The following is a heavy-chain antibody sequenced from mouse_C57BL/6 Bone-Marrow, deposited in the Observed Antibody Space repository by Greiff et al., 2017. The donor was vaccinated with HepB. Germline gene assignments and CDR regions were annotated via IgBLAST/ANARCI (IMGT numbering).Heavy chain of an antibody. CDR1: GFTFSDYY. Sequence: EVQLVESGGGLVQPGGSLKLSCAASGFTFSDYYMYWVRQTPEKRLEWVAYISNGGGSTYYPDTVKGRFTISRDNAKNTLYLQMSRLKSEDTAMYYCARHVGRGFDYWGQGTTLTVSS. J-gene: IGHJ2*01. D-gene: IGHD4-1*01. CDR3: ARHVGRGFDY. CDR2: ISNGGGST. V-gene: IGHV5-12*01.